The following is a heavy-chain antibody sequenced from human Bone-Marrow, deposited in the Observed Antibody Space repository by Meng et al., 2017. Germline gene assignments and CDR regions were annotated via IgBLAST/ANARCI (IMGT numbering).Heavy chain of an antibody. CDR2: ISYDGSNK. CDR3: ARDHYSSGWYGVLGY. Sequence: GESLKISCAASGFTFSSYAMHWVRQAPGKGLEWVAVISYDGSNKYYADSMKGRFTISRDNSKNTLYLQMNSLRAEDTAVYYCARDHYSSGWYGVLGYWGQGTLVTVSS. D-gene: IGHD6-19*01. V-gene: IGHV3-30*04. CDR1: GFTFSSYA. J-gene: IGHJ4*02.